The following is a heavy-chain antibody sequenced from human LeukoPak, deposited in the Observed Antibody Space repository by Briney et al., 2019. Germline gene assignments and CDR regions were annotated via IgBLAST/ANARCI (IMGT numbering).Heavy chain of an antibody. CDR2: INPNSGGT. Sequence: ASVKVSCKASGYTFPGYYKHWVRQAPGQGLEWMGWINPNSGGTNYAQKFQGRVTMTRDTSISIAYMELSRLRSDDTAVYYCAREHSSSSGKVFDYWGQGTLVTVSS. D-gene: IGHD6-6*01. V-gene: IGHV1-2*02. CDR1: GYTFPGYY. J-gene: IGHJ4*02. CDR3: AREHSSSSGKVFDY.